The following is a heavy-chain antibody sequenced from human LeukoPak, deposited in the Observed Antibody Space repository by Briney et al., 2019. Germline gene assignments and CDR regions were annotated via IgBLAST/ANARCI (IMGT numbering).Heavy chain of an antibody. D-gene: IGHD3-22*01. V-gene: IGHV1-18*01. CDR2: TGTYGGDT. J-gene: IGHJ5*01. Sequence: ASVKVSCKATSRISWVRQAPGQGLEWMGWTGTYGGDTYYAQKFQGRITVTTDTSTGTVYMELRNLRSDDTAVYYCARDLWNFYDDSGYNRDFDSWGQGTLVTVSS. CDR1: TSR. CDR3: ARDLWNFYDDSGYNRDFDS.